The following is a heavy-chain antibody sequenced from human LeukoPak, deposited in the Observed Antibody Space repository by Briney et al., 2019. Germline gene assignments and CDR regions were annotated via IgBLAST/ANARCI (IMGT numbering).Heavy chain of an antibody. CDR1: GYTFTSYG. V-gene: IGHV1-18*01. D-gene: IGHD3-10*01. Sequence: ASVKVSCKASGYTFTSYGISWVRQAPGQGLEWMGWISAYNGNTNYAQKLQGRVTMTTDTSTSTAYMELRSLRSDDTAVYYCARGYYYGSGSYYSTAYFDYWGQGTLVTVSS. CDR2: ISAYNGNT. J-gene: IGHJ4*02. CDR3: ARGYYYGSGSYYSTAYFDY.